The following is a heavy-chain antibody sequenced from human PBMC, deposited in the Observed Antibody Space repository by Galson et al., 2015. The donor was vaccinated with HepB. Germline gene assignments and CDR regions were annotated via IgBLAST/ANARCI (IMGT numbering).Heavy chain of an antibody. D-gene: IGHD4-11*01. Sequence: SLRLSCAASGFTFSDYYMSWIRQAPGRGLEWVSYISSSSSYTNYADSVKGRFTISRDNAKNSLYLQMNSLRAEDTAVYYCARSEGTTVTGPLVVDYFDYWGQGTLVTVSS. CDR3: ARSEGTTVTGPLVVDYFDY. CDR1: GFTFSDYY. J-gene: IGHJ4*02. CDR2: ISSSSSYT. V-gene: IGHV3-11*06.